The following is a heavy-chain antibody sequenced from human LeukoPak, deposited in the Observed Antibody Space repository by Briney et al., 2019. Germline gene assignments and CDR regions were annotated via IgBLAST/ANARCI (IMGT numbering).Heavy chain of an antibody. D-gene: IGHD3-22*01. CDR3: AKDREPYFDSSGYPLFFDH. CDR1: GFTFSSYA. Sequence: GGSLRLSCAASGFTFSSYAMSWVRQAPGKGLEWVSAISGRGGTTYYADSVKGRCTISRDNSRDTLSLQVNNLRAEDTAVYYCAKDREPYFDSSGYPLFFDHWGQGALVTVSS. J-gene: IGHJ4*02. V-gene: IGHV3-23*01. CDR2: ISGRGGTT.